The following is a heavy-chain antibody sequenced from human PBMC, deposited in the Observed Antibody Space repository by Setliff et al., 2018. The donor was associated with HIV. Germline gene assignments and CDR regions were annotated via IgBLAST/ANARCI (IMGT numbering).Heavy chain of an antibody. Sequence: SETLSLTCTVSGGSISSSSDYWGWIRQPPGEGLEWIGYIYYSGSTYYNPSLKSRITISVDTSKNQFSLKLSSVTAADTAVYYCAREYCSAGSCYSGRWGQGMLVTVSS. D-gene: IGHD2-15*01. V-gene: IGHV4-39*02. J-gene: IGHJ4*02. CDR1: GGSISSSSDY. CDR3: AREYCSAGSCYSGR. CDR2: IYYSGST.